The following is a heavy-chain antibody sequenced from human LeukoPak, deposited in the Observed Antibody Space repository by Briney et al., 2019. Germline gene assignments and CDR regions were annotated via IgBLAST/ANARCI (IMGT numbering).Heavy chain of an antibody. CDR1: GGSISSYY. V-gene: IGHV4-59*13. Sequence: SETQSLTCTVSGGSISSYYWSWIRQPPGKGLEWIGYIYYSGSTNYNPSLKSRVTISVDTSKNQFSLKLSSVTAADTAVYYCAREWELGAFDIWGQGTMVTVSS. J-gene: IGHJ3*02. CDR3: AREWELGAFDI. CDR2: IYYSGST. D-gene: IGHD1-26*01.